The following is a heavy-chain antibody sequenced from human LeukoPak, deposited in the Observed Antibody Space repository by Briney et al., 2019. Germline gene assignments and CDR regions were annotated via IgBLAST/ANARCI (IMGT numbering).Heavy chain of an antibody. V-gene: IGHV5-51*01. Sequence: GESLQISCKGSGSPFTNYWIGWVRPMPGKGLACMGIIYPGDSDTRYSPSFQGQVTISADKSISTAYLQWSSLRASDTAMYYCARSSYYGDILPFDYWGQGTLVTVSS. CDR1: GSPFTNYW. D-gene: IGHD3-10*01. CDR2: IYPGDSDT. CDR3: ARSSYYGDILPFDY. J-gene: IGHJ4*02.